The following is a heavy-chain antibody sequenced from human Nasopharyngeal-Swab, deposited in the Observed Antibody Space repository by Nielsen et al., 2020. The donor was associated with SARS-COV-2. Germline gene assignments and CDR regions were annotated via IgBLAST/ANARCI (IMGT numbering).Heavy chain of an antibody. CDR1: GGSFRGYY. CDR2: INHSGST. Sequence: SETLSLTCAVYGGSFRGYYWSWIRQPPGKGLEWIGEINHSGSTNINPSLKSRVTISVDTSKNQYSLKLSSVTAADTAVYYCARGGRDIVVVVAIMFYYYYMDVWGKGTTVTVSS. J-gene: IGHJ6*03. CDR3: ARGGRDIVVVVAIMFYYYYMDV. D-gene: IGHD2-15*01. V-gene: IGHV4-34*01.